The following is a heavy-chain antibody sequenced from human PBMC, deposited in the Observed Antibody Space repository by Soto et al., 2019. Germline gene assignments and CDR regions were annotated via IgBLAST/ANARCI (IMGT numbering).Heavy chain of an antibody. V-gene: IGHV1-46*01. CDR3: ARMATDHSGYFEY. D-gene: IGHD3-22*01. Sequence: QVQLGQSGAEVKKPGASVKVSCKASGYTFTTYFIHWVRQAPGQGLELMGLINPSSGDTKYEQKFQGRLTMTRDTSTSTVYMELSSLKYDDTAVYYCARMATDHSGYFEYWGQGTLVTVSS. CDR1: GYTFTTYF. J-gene: IGHJ4*02. CDR2: INPSSGDT.